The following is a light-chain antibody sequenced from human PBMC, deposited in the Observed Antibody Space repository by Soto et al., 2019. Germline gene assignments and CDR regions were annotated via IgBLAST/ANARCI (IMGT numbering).Light chain of an antibody. Sequence: DTQMTQTPSSVSPAVGDCVSRTSPEHQGITNYLAWYQQKAGKAPKLLIYAASTLQSGVPSRFSGSGSGTDFSLTSSSLQPEDVATYYCQKYNGAPWTFGQGTKVDIK. J-gene: IGKJ1*01. V-gene: IGKV1-27*01. CDR1: QGITNY. CDR2: AAS. CDR3: QKYNGAPWT.